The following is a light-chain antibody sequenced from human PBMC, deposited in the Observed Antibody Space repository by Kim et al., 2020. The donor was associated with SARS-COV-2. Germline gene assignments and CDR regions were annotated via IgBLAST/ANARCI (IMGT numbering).Light chain of an antibody. Sequence: SYELTQPPSLSVSPGQTASITCSGDNLGNKYAYWYQQKPGQSPVVVIYHDNKWPSGIPERFSGSNSGNTATLTISGTQAMDEADYYCQAWDINTGVFGGGTQLTVL. CDR2: HDN. V-gene: IGLV3-1*01. J-gene: IGLJ2*01. CDR1: NLGNKY. CDR3: QAWDINTGV.